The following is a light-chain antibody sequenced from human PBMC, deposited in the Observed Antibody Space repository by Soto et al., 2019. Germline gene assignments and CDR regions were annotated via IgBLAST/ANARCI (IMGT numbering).Light chain of an antibody. Sequence: EIVLTQSPATLSLSPGERATLSCRASQSVGTYLAWHQQKPGQAPRLLLYDASTRATGIPARFSGSGSGPDFTLPISSLEPEDFAVYYCHQRSSWPLTFGGGTKVEIK. V-gene: IGKV3-11*01. CDR3: HQRSSWPLT. CDR2: DAS. CDR1: QSVGTY. J-gene: IGKJ4*01.